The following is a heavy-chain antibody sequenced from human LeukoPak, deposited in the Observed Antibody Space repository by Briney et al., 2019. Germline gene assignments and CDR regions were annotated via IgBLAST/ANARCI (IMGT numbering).Heavy chain of an antibody. CDR3: ARALYCSSTSCYGAFDY. Sequence: SVKVSCKASGGTFSSYAISWMRQAPGQGLEWMGGIIPIFGTANYAQKFQGRVTITADESTSTAYMELSSLRSEDTAVYYCARALYCSSTSCYGAFDYWGQGTLVTVSS. D-gene: IGHD2-2*01. V-gene: IGHV1-69*13. CDR2: IIPIFGTA. CDR1: GGTFSSYA. J-gene: IGHJ4*02.